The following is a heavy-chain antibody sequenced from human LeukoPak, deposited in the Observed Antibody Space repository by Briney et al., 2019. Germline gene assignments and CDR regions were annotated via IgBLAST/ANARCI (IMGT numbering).Heavy chain of an antibody. CDR3: ARQAAGVVY. CDR2: ISRNGGST. Sequence: GGSLRLACATSGFTFSTFAMQWVRQAPGKGLEYVSGISRNGGSTYYADSVKGRFTISRDNSKNTLYLQMGSLRAVDMAVYYCARQAAGVVYWGQGTLVTVYS. V-gene: IGHV3-64*02. CDR1: GFTFSTFA. J-gene: IGHJ4*02. D-gene: IGHD6-13*01.